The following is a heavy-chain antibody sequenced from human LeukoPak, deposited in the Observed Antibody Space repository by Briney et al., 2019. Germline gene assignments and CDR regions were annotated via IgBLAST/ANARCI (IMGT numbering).Heavy chain of an antibody. Sequence: GGSLRLSCVASGFTFHDYAMYWVRQAPGKGLEWVSGISWNSDSIGYADSVKGRFTISRDNAKNSLYLQMNSLRAEDTAVYYCARWSRPGGGPYLWGQGTLVTVSS. D-gene: IGHD5-24*01. J-gene: IGHJ5*02. CDR2: ISWNSDSI. CDR3: ARWSRPGGGPYL. V-gene: IGHV3-9*01. CDR1: GFTFHDYA.